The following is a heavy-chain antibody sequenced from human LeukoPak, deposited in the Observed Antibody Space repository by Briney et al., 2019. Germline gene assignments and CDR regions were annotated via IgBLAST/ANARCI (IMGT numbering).Heavy chain of an antibody. Sequence: PGGSLRLSCAASGFTFSTYWMNWVRQAPGKGLEWVSSISSSSSYIYYADSVKGRFTISRDNAKNSLYLQMNSLRAEDTAVYYCARDLYCSGGSCYSIPFDYWGQGTLVTVSS. V-gene: IGHV3-21*01. CDR3: ARDLYCSGGSCYSIPFDY. CDR2: ISSSSSYI. D-gene: IGHD2-15*01. CDR1: GFTFSTYW. J-gene: IGHJ4*02.